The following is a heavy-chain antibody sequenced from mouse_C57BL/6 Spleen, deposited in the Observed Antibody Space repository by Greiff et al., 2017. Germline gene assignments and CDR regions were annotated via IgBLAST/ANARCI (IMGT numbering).Heavy chain of an antibody. V-gene: IGHV1-52*01. Sequence: QVQLQQPGAELVRPGSSVKLSCKASGYTFTSYWMHWVKQRPIQGLEWIGNIDPSDSETHYNQKFKDKATLTVDKSSSTAYMQRSSLTAEDSAVYYCAREGYSNGGPFDYWGQGTTLTVSA. CDR3: AREGYSNGGPFDY. D-gene: IGHD2-5*01. CDR1: GYTFTSYW. J-gene: IGHJ2*01. CDR2: IDPSDSET.